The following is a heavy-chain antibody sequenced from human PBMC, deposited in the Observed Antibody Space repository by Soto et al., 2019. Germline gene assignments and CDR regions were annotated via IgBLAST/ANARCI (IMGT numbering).Heavy chain of an antibody. CDR2: IFYAGTT. V-gene: IGHV4-59*02. Sequence: TLSLTCIVSGGSVSGYYWSWIRQPPGKGLEWLGYIFYAGTTLYNPSVESRVTISVDTSKNQFSMKLRSVTAADTAVYYCTRHAIIPRLQYGMDVWGQGTTVTVSS. CDR1: GGSVSGYY. D-gene: IGHD2-2*01. J-gene: IGHJ6*02. CDR3: TRHAIIPRLQYGMDV.